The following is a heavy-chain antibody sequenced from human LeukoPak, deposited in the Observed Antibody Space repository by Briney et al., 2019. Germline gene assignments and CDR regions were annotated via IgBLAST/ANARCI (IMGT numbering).Heavy chain of an antibody. CDR2: IIPIFGTA. J-gene: IGHJ6*03. V-gene: IGHV1-69*05. D-gene: IGHD2-2*02. CDR3: ARGTYQPLYRKDYYYYYMDV. Sequence: SVKVSCKASGGTFSGYAISWVRQAPGQGLEWMGGIIPIFGTANYAQKFQGRVTITTDESTSTAYMELSSLRSEDTAVYYCARGTYQPLYRKDYYYYYMDVWGKGTTVTVSS. CDR1: GGTFSGYA.